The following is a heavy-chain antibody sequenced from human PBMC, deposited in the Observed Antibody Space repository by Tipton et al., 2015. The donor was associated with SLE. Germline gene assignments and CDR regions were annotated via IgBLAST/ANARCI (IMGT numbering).Heavy chain of an antibody. Sequence: GLVKPSETLSLTCTVSGGSISSYYWSWIRQPPGKGLEWIGYIYYSGSTNYNPSLKSRVTISVDTSKNQFSLTLSSVTAADAAVYYCARRLTRYSGYDYFDYWGQGTLVTVSS. J-gene: IGHJ4*02. CDR1: GGSISSYY. CDR3: ARRLTRYSGYDYFDY. D-gene: IGHD5-12*01. CDR2: IYYSGST. V-gene: IGHV4-59*08.